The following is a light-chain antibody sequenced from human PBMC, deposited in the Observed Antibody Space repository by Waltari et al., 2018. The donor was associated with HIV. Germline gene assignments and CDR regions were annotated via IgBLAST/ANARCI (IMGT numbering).Light chain of an antibody. CDR2: EVS. V-gene: IGLV2-8*01. CDR3: SSYAGSNNFVV. Sequence: QSALTQPPSASGSPGQSVTISCTGTSSDVGGYNYVSWYQQHPGKAPKLMIYEVSKRPSGVPDLFSGSKSGNTASLTVSGLQAEDEADYYCSSYAGSNNFVVFGGGTKLTVL. CDR1: SSDVGGYNY. J-gene: IGLJ2*01.